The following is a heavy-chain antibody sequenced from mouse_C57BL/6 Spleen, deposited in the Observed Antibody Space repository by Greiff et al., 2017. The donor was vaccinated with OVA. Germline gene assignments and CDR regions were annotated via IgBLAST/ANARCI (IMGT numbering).Heavy chain of an antibody. CDR3: AYYYGSSLYAMDY. D-gene: IGHD1-1*01. CDR1: GFNIKNTY. CDR2: IDPANGNT. V-gene: IGHV14-3*01. J-gene: IGHJ4*01. Sequence: EVQRVESVAELVRPGASVKLSCTASGFNIKNTYMHWVKQRPEQGLEWIGRIDPANGNTKYAPKFQGKATITADTSSNTAYLQLSSLTSEDTAIYYCAYYYGSSLYAMDYWGQGTSVTVSS.